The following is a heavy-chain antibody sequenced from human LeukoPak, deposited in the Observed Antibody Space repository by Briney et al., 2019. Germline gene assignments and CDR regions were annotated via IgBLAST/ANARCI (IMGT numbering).Heavy chain of an antibody. D-gene: IGHD2-15*01. V-gene: IGHV3-53*01. CDR1: GFIVSINY. Sequence: GGSLRLSCAAPGFIVSINYMNWVRQAPGKGLEWVSVIYSGGATYYADSMKGRFTISRDNSKNTVYLQMNRLRAEDTAIYYCARGYGPDYWGQGTLVTVSS. CDR2: IYSGGAT. CDR3: ARGYGPDY. J-gene: IGHJ4*02.